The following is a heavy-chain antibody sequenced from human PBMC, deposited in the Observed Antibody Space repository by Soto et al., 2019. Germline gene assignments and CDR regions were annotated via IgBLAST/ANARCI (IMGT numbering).Heavy chain of an antibody. CDR2: MNPNSGNT. Sequence: QVQLVQSGAEVKKPGASVKVSCKASGYTFTSYDINWVRQATGQGLKWMGWMNPNSGNTGYAQKFQGRVTMTRNTSISTAYMELSSLRSEDTAVYYCARGEYSSSWYGDNYYYGMDVWGQGTTVTVSS. V-gene: IGHV1-8*01. CDR1: GYTFTSYD. D-gene: IGHD6-13*01. J-gene: IGHJ6*02. CDR3: ARGEYSSSWYGDNYYYGMDV.